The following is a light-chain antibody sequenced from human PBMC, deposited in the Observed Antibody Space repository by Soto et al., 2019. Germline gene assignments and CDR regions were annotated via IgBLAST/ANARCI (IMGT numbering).Light chain of an antibody. Sequence: EIVMTQSPATLSVFPGERATVSCRASQNIISNLAWYQQKPGQAPSLLIYGASTREKGVPARFSGSGSGTEFTLTISSLQSEDSAVYYCQQYHNWPSGTFGQGTKGEMK. CDR3: QQYHNWPSGT. CDR1: QNIISN. V-gene: IGKV3-15*01. J-gene: IGKJ1*01. CDR2: GAS.